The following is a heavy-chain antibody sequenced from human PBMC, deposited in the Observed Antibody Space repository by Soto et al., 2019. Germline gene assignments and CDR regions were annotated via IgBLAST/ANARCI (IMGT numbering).Heavy chain of an antibody. D-gene: IGHD3-9*01. J-gene: IGHJ5*02. V-gene: IGHV3-74*01. CDR3: ARGGSTGNWFDP. CDR1: GFTFSSYW. Sequence: GGSLRLSCAASGFTFSSYWMLWVRQAPGKGLVWVSRIDSDGSARNYADSVKGRFTISRDNAKNTVDLQMNSLRPEDTAVYYCARGGSTGNWFDPWGQGTQVTVSS. CDR2: IDSDGSAR.